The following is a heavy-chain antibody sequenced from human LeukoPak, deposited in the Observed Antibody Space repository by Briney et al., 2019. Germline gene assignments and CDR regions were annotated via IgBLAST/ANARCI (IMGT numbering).Heavy chain of an antibody. J-gene: IGHJ4*02. V-gene: IGHV3-74*01. CDR3: ARSWVGATDVDY. D-gene: IGHD1-26*01. CDR2: INSDGSST. CDR1: GFTFSSYW. Sequence: GGSLRLSCAASGFTFSSYWMHWARQAPGKGLVWVSRINSDGSSTSYADSVKGRFTISRDNAKNTLYLQMNSLRAEDTAVYYCARSWVGATDVDYWGQGTLVTVSS.